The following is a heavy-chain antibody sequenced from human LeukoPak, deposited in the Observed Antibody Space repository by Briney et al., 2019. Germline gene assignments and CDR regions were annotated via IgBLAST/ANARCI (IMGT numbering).Heavy chain of an antibody. CDR1: GFTFSTYV. CDR2: ISVGAEYI. D-gene: IGHD3-3*01. CDR3: ASGPPFLKYFEY. Sequence: GGSLRLSCAASGFTFSTYVMNWFRQAPGKGLEWVSTISVGAEYIFYADSVKGRFTISRDDSNNALYLQMHTLRAEDTALYYCASGPPFLKYFEYWGQGTLVTVSS. J-gene: IGHJ4*02. V-gene: IGHV3-23*01.